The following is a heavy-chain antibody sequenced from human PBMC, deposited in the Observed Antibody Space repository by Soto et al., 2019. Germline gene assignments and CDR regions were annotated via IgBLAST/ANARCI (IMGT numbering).Heavy chain of an antibody. J-gene: IGHJ4*02. CDR1: GSTFSSYS. D-gene: IGHD5-12*01. CDR3: ARGERWLQWSDY. CDR2: ISSSSSYI. Sequence: GGSLRLSCAASGSTFSSYSMNWVRQAPGKGLEWVSSISSSSSYIYYADSVKGRFTISRDNAKNSLYLQMDSLRAEDTAVYYCARGERWLQWSDYWGQGTLVTVSS. V-gene: IGHV3-21*01.